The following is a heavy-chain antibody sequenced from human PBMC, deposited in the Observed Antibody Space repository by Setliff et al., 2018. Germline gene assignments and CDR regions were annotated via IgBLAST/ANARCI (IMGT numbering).Heavy chain of an antibody. V-gene: IGHV4-4*08. Sequence: NPSETLSLTCTVSGGSISTYYWSWVRQPPGKGLEWIGYIYTSGSTNYNPSLKSRGTISVDTSRNQFSLKLSSVTAADTAVYYCVRVEAGYCSSTSCYVVGAFDIWGQGTMVTVSS. CDR3: VRVEAGYCSSTSCYVVGAFDI. CDR1: GGSISTYY. D-gene: IGHD2-2*03. CDR2: IYTSGST. J-gene: IGHJ3*02.